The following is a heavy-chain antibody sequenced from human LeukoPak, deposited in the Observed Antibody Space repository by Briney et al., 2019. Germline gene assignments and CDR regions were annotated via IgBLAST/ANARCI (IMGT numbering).Heavy chain of an antibody. Sequence: SETLSLTCTVSGYSISSGYYWGWIRQPPGKGLEWIGSIYHRGSTYYNPSLKSRVTISVDTSKNQFSLKLSSVTAADTAVYYCARTWIQLWLQDYWGQGTLVTVSS. CDR1: GYSISSGYY. J-gene: IGHJ4*02. CDR2: IYHRGST. CDR3: ARTWIQLWLQDY. V-gene: IGHV4-38-2*02. D-gene: IGHD5-18*01.